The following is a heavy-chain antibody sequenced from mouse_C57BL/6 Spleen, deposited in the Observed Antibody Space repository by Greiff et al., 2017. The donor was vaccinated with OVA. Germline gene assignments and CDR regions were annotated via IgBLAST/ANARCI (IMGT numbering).Heavy chain of an antibody. V-gene: IGHV1-64*01. D-gene: IGHD1-1*01. Sequence: VQLQQPGAELVKPGASVKLSCKASGYTFTSYWMHWVKQRPGQGLEWIGMIHPNSGSTNYNEKFKSKATLTVDKSSSTAYMQLSSLTSEDSAVYYCARDTTTDAMDYWGQGTSVTVSS. J-gene: IGHJ4*01. CDR2: IHPNSGST. CDR3: ARDTTTDAMDY. CDR1: GYTFTSYW.